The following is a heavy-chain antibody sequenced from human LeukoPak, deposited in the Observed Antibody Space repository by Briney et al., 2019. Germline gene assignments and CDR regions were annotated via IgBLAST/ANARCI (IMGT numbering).Heavy chain of an antibody. Sequence: GGSLRLSCAASGFTFSSYSMNWVRQAPGKGLEWVSYISSSSSTIYYADSVKGRFTISRDNAKNSLYLQMNSLRAEDTAVYYCARDRGYCSRTSCALDYWGQGTLVTVSS. CDR3: ARDRGYCSRTSCALDY. J-gene: IGHJ4*02. D-gene: IGHD2-2*01. CDR1: GFTFSSYS. V-gene: IGHV3-48*01. CDR2: ISSSSSTI.